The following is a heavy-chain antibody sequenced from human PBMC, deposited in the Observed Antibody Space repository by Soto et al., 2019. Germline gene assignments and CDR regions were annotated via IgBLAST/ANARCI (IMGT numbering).Heavy chain of an antibody. CDR2: IYFTGNT. V-gene: IGHV4-30-4*01. CDR3: ARATAYGGNSFDY. D-gene: IGHD4-17*01. Sequence: SETLSLTCTFSGGSIIINDYYWSWIRQPPGKGLEWIGYIYFTGNTYYNPSLKSRVTISVDTSKNQFSLKLSSVTAADTAVYYCARATAYGGNSFDYWGQGTLVTVSS. CDR1: GGSIIINDYY. J-gene: IGHJ4*02.